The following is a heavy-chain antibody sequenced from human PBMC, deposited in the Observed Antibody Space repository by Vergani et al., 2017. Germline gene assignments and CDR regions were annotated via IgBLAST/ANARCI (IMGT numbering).Heavy chain of an antibody. D-gene: IGHD3-22*01. J-gene: IGHJ4*02. Sequence: QVQLQESGPGLVKPSETLSLTCTVSGGSISSYYWSWIRQPPGKGLEWIGYIYYSGSTNYNPSLKSRVTISVDTSKNQFSLKLSSVTVADTAVYYCARAYYYDSSGYYFDYWGQGTLVTVSS. CDR3: ARAYYYDSSGYYFDY. CDR2: IYYSGST. V-gene: IGHV4-59*01. CDR1: GGSISSYY.